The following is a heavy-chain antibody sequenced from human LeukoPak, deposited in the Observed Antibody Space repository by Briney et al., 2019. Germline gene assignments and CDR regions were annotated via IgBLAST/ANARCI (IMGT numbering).Heavy chain of an antibody. D-gene: IGHD3-22*01. CDR2: IYYSGST. CDR3: ARGSSMIAPYMDV. J-gene: IGHJ6*03. V-gene: IGHV4-39*01. CDR1: GGSISSSSYY. Sequence: SETLSLTCTVSGGSISSSSYYWGWIRQPPGKGLEWIGSIYYSGSTYYNPSLKSRVTISVDTSKNQFSLKLSSVTAADTAVYYCARGSSMIAPYMDVWGKGTTVTISS.